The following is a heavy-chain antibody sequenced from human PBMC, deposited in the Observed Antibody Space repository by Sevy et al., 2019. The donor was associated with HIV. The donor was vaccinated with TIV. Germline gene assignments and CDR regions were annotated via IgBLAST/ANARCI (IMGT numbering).Heavy chain of an antibody. CDR3: ARSAARPYYYYYGMDV. CDR2: IYYSGST. D-gene: IGHD6-6*01. J-gene: IGHJ6*02. CDR1: GGSISSYY. V-gene: IGHV4-59*01. Sequence: AESLSLTCTVSGGSISSYYWSWIRQPPGKGLERIGYIYYSGSTNYNPSLKSRVTISVDTSKNQFSLKLRSVTAADTAVYYCARSAARPYYYYYGMDVWGQGTTVPVSS.